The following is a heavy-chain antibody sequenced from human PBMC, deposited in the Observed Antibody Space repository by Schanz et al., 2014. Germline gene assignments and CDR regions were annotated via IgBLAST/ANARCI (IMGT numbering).Heavy chain of an antibody. CDR3: VRDSFFAFDY. Sequence: PGGSLRLSCAASGFSFSDHAMDWVRQAAGKGLLWVSSISGTGGDDTYYADSVKGRFTISRDNSKNTLYLQMNSLRAEDTAVYYCVRDSFFAFDYWGQGTLVTVSS. V-gene: IGHV3-23*01. D-gene: IGHD3-3*01. CDR2: ISGTGGDDT. J-gene: IGHJ4*02. CDR1: GFSFSDHA.